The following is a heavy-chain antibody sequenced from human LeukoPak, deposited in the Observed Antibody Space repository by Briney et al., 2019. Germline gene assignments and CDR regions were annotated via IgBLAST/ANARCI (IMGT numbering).Heavy chain of an antibody. J-gene: IGHJ4*02. CDR3: ARVSVDTAMVMAGAYYFDY. CDR1: GYTFTSYD. Sequence: ASVKVSCKASGYTFTSYDINWVRQAPGQGLEWMGWINPNSGDTNYAQKFQGRVTMTRDTSISTAYMELSRLRSDDTAVYYCARVSVDTAMVMAGAYYFDYWGQGTLVTVSS. CDR2: INPNSGDT. V-gene: IGHV1-2*02. D-gene: IGHD5-18*01.